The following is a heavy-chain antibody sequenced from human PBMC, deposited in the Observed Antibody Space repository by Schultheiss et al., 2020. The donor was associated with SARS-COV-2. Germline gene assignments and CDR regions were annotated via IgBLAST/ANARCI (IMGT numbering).Heavy chain of an antibody. CDR2: IKSKTDGGTT. CDR3: AKGGTYYYYGMDV. CDR1: GFTFSNAW. Sequence: GESLKISCAASGFTFSNAWMNWVRQAPGKGLEWVGRIKSKTDGGTTDYAAPVKGRFTISRDNSKNTLYLQMNSLRAEDTAVYYCAKGGTYYYYGMDVWGQGTTVTVSS. V-gene: IGHV3-15*07. J-gene: IGHJ6*02.